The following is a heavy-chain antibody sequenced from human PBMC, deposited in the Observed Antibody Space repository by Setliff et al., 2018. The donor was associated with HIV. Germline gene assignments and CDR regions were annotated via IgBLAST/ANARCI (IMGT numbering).Heavy chain of an antibody. D-gene: IGHD5-12*01. CDR2: INNHSGYT. CDR3: ARGKTWLRFLDY. CDR1: GYTFNNYG. Sequence: ASVKVSCKASGYTFNNYGISWVRQAPGQGLEWMGWINNHSGYTNYAQNVQGRVTVTMDPSTSTAYMELRSLKSDDTAVYYCARGKTWLRFLDYWGQGTLVTVSS. J-gene: IGHJ4*02. V-gene: IGHV1-18*01.